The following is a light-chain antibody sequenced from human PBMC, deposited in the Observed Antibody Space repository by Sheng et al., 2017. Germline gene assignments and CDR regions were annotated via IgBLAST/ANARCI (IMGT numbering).Light chain of an antibody. CDR3: QHYDKWPLP. V-gene: IGKV3-15*01. CDR1: QSISTN. CDR2: GTS. Sequence: EAAMTQSPATLSVSPGERVTLSCRSSQSISTNLAWYQHKPGQAPRLLISGTSTRATGIPARFSGSGSGTEFTLTISSLQSEDFAVYYCQHYDKWPLPFGGGTKVEIK. J-gene: IGKJ4*01.